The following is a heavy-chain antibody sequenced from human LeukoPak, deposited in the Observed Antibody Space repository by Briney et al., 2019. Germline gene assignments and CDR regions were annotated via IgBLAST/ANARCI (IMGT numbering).Heavy chain of an antibody. Sequence: GGSLRLSCTGSGFTFSSYWMHWVRQAPGKGLEWVGRIKSKTDGGTTDYAAPVKGRFTVSRDDSKNTLYLQMNSLKTEDTAVYYCTTDLSDTNDPWGQGTLVTVSS. J-gene: IGHJ5*02. CDR1: GFTFSSYW. CDR3: TTDLSDTNDP. V-gene: IGHV3-15*01. D-gene: IGHD2-8*01. CDR2: IKSKTDGGTT.